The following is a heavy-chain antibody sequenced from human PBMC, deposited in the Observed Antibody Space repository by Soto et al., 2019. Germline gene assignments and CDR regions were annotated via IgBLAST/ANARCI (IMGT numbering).Heavy chain of an antibody. CDR1: GGTFSSYA. CDR2: IIPIFGTA. J-gene: IGHJ5*02. D-gene: IGHD2-2*01. V-gene: IGHV1-69*13. CDR3: ARSYGMYQLLPRFDP. Sequence: ASVKVSCKASGGTFSSYAISWVRQAPGQGLEWMGGIIPIFGTANYAQKFQGRVTITADESTSTAYMELSSLRSEDTAVYYCARSYGMYQLLPRFDPWGQGTLVTVSS.